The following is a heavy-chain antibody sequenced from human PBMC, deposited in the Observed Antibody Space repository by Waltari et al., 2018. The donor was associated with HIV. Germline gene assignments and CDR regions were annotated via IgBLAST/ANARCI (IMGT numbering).Heavy chain of an antibody. Sequence: QVQLVQSGSELKAPGASVKVSCKASGYTFTTYGINWVRQAPGQGLEWMGWINTKTGNPTYAQGFTGRFVFSLDTSVTSAYLQITSLRSEDTAAYYCGRSPGRSVDYWGQGTLVTVFS. V-gene: IGHV7-4-1*02. CDR1: GYTFTTYG. D-gene: IGHD3-10*01. CDR3: GRSPGRSVDY. J-gene: IGHJ4*02. CDR2: INTKTGNP.